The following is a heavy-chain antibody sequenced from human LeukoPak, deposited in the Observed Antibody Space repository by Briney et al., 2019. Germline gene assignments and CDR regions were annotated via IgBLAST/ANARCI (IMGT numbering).Heavy chain of an antibody. D-gene: IGHD3-22*01. J-gene: IGHJ4*02. V-gene: IGHV3-21*04. CDR1: GFTFSSYS. CDR3: TRSGYRHPYHFDS. CDR2: ISSSSSYI. Sequence: GGSLRLSCAVSGFTFSSYSMNWVRQAPGKGLEWVSSISSSSSYIYYADSVKGRFTISRDNSKNTLSLQMNSLRVEDTAIYYCTRSGYRHPYHFDSWGQGTLVTVSS.